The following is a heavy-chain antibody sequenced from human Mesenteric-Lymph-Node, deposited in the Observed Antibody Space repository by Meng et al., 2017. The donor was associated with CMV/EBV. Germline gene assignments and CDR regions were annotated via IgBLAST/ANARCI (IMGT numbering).Heavy chain of an antibody. CDR1: GFTFSDHY. CDR3: ARVLDNWINWFDP. Sequence: SGFTFSDHYMDWVRQAPGKGLEWVGRSRNKANSYTTEYAASVKGRFTISRDDSKNSLYLQMNSLKTEDTAVYYCARVLDNWINWFDPWGQGTLVTVSS. V-gene: IGHV3-72*01. D-gene: IGHD1-20*01. J-gene: IGHJ5*02. CDR2: SRNKANSYTT.